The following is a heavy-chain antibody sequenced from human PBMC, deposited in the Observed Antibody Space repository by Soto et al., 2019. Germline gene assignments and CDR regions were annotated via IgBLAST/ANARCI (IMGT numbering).Heavy chain of an antibody. V-gene: IGHV4-31*03. J-gene: IGHJ4*02. CDR1: GGSISSGGYY. D-gene: IGHD4-4*01. CDR3: ARHSNRNYGLYYFDY. CDR2: IYYSGST. Sequence: PSETLSLTCTVSGGSISSGGYYWSWIRQHPGKGLEWIGYIYYSGSTYCNPSLKSRVTISVDTSKNQFSLKVSSATAADTAVYYCARHSNRNYGLYYFDYWGLGALVTVSS.